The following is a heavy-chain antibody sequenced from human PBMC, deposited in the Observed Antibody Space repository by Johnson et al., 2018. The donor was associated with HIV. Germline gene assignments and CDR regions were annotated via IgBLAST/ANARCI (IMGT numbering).Heavy chain of an antibody. CDR2: IYSGGST. J-gene: IGHJ3*02. CDR1: GFTFSSNY. Sequence: VQLVESGGGLVQPGGSLRLSCAASGFTFSSNYMSWVRQAPGKGLEWVSVIYSGGSTYYADSVKGRLTISRDNSKNTLYLQMNSLRAEDTAVYDCAREGATIEGRSTFDIWGPGTMVTVSS. D-gene: IGHD5-24*01. V-gene: IGHV3-66*01. CDR3: AREGATIEGRSTFDI.